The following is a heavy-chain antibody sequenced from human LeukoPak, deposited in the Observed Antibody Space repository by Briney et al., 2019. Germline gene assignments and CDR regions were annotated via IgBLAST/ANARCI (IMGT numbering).Heavy chain of an antibody. CDR1: GYTFTGYY. J-gene: IGHJ4*02. CDR2: INPNSGGT. CDR3: AREGFDWLSYYFDY. V-gene: IGHV1-2*02. Sequence: ASVKVSCKASGYTFTGYYMHWGRQAPRQGLEWMGWINPNSGGTNYAQRFQGRVTMTRDTSISTAYMELSRLRSDDTAVYHCAREGFDWLSYYFDYWGQGTLVTVSS. D-gene: IGHD3-9*01.